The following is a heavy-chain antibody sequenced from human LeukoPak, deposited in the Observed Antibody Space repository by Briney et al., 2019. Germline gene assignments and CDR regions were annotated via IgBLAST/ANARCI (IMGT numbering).Heavy chain of an antibody. CDR3: AKEYGEQAYFQH. J-gene: IGHJ1*01. Sequence: GGSLRLSCVASGFTFSTYAMSWVRQAPGKGLEWVSAISGSDGSTYHADSVKGRFTISRDNSKNMLYLQMNSLRVEDTAVYYCAKEYGEQAYFQHWGQGTLVTVSS. CDR2: ISGSDGST. CDR1: GFTFSTYA. V-gene: IGHV3-23*01. D-gene: IGHD4-17*01.